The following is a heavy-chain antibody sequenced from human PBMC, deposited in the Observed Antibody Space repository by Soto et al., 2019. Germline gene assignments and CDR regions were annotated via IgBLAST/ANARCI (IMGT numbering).Heavy chain of an antibody. Sequence: EVPLVESGGGLVQPGGSLRLSCAASGFTFSNYWMHWVRQAPGKGLVWVTRISSDGTSISYADSVKGRFTISRDNAKNALYLQMNSLRAEDTAVYYCATVVAAPFDYWGQGTLVTVSS. J-gene: IGHJ4*02. CDR2: ISSDGTSI. V-gene: IGHV3-74*01. CDR3: ATVVAAPFDY. CDR1: GFTFSNYW. D-gene: IGHD2-15*01.